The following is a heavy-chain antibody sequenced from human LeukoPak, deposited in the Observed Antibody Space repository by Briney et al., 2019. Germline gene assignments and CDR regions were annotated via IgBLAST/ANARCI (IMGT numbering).Heavy chain of an antibody. J-gene: IGHJ4*02. CDR3: ARSLDGYNYPFDY. V-gene: IGHV4-59*08. Sequence: SETLSLTCIDPGGSISSYYRSWIRQPPGKGLEWIGYIYYSGSTNYNPSLKSRVTIAVDTSKNQFSLKLSSVTAADTAVYYCARSLDGYNYPFDYWGQGTLVTVSS. CDR1: GGSISSYY. CDR2: IYYSGST. D-gene: IGHD5-24*01.